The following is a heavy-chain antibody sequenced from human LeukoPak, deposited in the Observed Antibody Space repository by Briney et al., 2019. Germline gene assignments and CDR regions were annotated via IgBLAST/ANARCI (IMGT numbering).Heavy chain of an antibody. CDR1: GFTFSSYA. Sequence: GGSLRLSCAASGFTFSSYAMSWVRQAPGKGLEWVSAISGSGGSTYYADSVKGRFTISRDNSKNTLYLQMNSLRAEDTAVYYCAKDYDFRSGYPTLSWFDPWGQGTLVTVSS. J-gene: IGHJ5*02. CDR3: AKDYDFRSGYPTLSWFDP. D-gene: IGHD3-3*01. V-gene: IGHV3-23*01. CDR2: ISGSGGST.